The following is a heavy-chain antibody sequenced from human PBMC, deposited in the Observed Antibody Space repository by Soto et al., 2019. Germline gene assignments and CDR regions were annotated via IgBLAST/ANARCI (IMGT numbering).Heavy chain of an antibody. J-gene: IGHJ4*02. Sequence: GESLRISCAASGFTFSTDSMNWVRQAPGKGLEWVSYISSSSSTIFYTDSVKGRFTVSRDNAKNSLYLQMNSLRAEDTAVYYCARDRGSSSWYPIHDYWGQGTLVTVS. D-gene: IGHD6-13*01. CDR2: ISSSSSTI. CDR1: GFTFSTDS. V-gene: IGHV3-48*01. CDR3: ARDRGSSSWYPIHDY.